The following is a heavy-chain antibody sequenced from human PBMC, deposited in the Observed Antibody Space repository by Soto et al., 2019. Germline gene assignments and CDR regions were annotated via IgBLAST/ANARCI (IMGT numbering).Heavy chain of an antibody. CDR1: GYTFTGYY. J-gene: IGHJ6*02. CDR2: INPNSGGT. V-gene: IGHV1-2*04. Sequence: ASVKVSCKASGYTFTGYYMHWVRQAPGQGLEWMGWINPNSGGTNYAQKFQGWVTMTRDTSISTAYMELSRLRSDDTAVYYCARAPVRYFDWLPNAGDYYYYGMDVWGQGTTVTVSS. CDR3: ARAPVRYFDWLPNAGDYYYYGMDV. D-gene: IGHD3-9*01.